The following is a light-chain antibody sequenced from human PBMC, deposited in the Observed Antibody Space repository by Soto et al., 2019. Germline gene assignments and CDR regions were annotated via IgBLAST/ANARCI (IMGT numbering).Light chain of an antibody. CDR2: DVS. CDR3: SSYTSSSTLKV. V-gene: IGLV2-14*03. CDR1: SSDVGGYNY. Sequence: QSALTQPASVSGSPGQSITISCTGTSSDVGGYNYVSWYQQHPGKAPKLMIYDVSIQPSGVSNRFSGSKSGNTASLTISGLQAEDEADYYCSSYTSSSTLKVFGGGTKLTVL. J-gene: IGLJ2*01.